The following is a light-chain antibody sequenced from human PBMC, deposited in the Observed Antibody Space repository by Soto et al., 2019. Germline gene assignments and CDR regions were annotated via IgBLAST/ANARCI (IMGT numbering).Light chain of an antibody. CDR3: QQFDSLPYT. Sequence: DIQMTQSASSLSASVGDSVTITCQASQDINDRLNWYQQKPGKAPKILISDASSLETGVPSRFSGDGSGTDFTLTINNLQPEDFATYHCQQFDSLPYTFGQGTSLEI. J-gene: IGKJ2*01. V-gene: IGKV1-33*01. CDR1: QDINDR. CDR2: DAS.